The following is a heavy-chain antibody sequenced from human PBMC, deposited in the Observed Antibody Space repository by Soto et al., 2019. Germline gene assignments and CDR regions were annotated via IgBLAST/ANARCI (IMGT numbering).Heavy chain of an antibody. V-gene: IGHV4-39*01. CDR2: VYYSGIT. J-gene: IGHJ4*02. CDR1: GGSVSSSAYY. Sequence: SETLSLTCTVSGGSVSSSAYYWGWIRQPPGKGLEWIGSVYYSGITYYNPSLKSRVTISVDTPKNQFSLRLRSMTAADTAIYYCARHEASYYKDPFDYPGPAPLVTLST. D-gene: IGHD3-10*01. CDR3: ARHEASYYKDPFDY.